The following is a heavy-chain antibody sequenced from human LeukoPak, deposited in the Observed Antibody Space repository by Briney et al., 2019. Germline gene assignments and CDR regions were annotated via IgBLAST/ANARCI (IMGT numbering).Heavy chain of an antibody. CDR2: IKSKTDGGTT. CDR1: GFTFSNAW. V-gene: IGHV3-15*01. Sequence: GGSLRLSCAASGFTFSNAWMSWVRQAPGKGLEWVGRIKSKTDGGTTDYAAPVKGRFTISRDDSKNTLYLQMNSLKTEDTAVYYCTACSSTSAYYCYYMDVWGKGTTVTVSS. CDR3: TACSSTSAYYCYYMDV. J-gene: IGHJ6*03. D-gene: IGHD2-2*01.